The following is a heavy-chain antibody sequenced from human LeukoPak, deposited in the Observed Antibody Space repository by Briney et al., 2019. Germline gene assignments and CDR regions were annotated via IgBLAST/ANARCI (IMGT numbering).Heavy chain of an antibody. V-gene: IGHV3-30*01. CDR2: ISYDGSNK. Sequence: PGGSLRLSCAASGFTFSSYAMHWVRQAPGKGLEWVAVISYDGSNKYYADSVKGRFTISRDNSKNTLYLQMNSLRAEDTAVYYCARDVAYYYMDVWGKGTTVTVSS. J-gene: IGHJ6*03. CDR3: ARDVAYYYMDV. CDR1: GFTFSSYA.